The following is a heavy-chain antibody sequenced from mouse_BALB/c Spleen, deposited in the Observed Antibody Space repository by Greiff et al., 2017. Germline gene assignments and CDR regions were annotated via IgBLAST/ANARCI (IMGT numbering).Heavy chain of an antibody. D-gene: IGHD3-3*01. Sequence: EVQGVESGGGLVQPGGSLKLSCAASGFTFSSYTMSWVRQTPEKRLEWVAYISNGGGSTYYPDTVKGRFTISRDNAKNTLYLQMSSLKSEDTAMYYCASGGDAFDYWGQGTTLTVSS. CDR3: ASGGDAFDY. CDR2: ISNGGGST. J-gene: IGHJ2*01. CDR1: GFTFSSYT. V-gene: IGHV5-12-2*01.